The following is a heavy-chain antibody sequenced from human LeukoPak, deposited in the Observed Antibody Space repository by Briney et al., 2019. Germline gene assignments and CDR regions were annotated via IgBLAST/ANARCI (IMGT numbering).Heavy chain of an antibody. Sequence: ASVKVSCKASGGTFSSYAISWVRQAPGQGLEWMGWINPNSGGTNYAQKFQGRVTMTRDTSISTAYMELSRLRSDDTAVYYCAKGLSVAAAGTEWFDPWGQGTLVTVSS. D-gene: IGHD6-13*01. CDR2: INPNSGGT. CDR1: GGTFSSYA. CDR3: AKGLSVAAAGTEWFDP. V-gene: IGHV1-2*02. J-gene: IGHJ5*02.